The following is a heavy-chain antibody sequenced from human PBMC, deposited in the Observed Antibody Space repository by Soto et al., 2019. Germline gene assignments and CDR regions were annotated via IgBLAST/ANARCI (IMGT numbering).Heavy chain of an antibody. Sequence: QVQLQESGPGLVKPSGTLSLTCAVSGGSISSSNWWSWVRQPPGKGLEWIGEIYHSESTNYNPSLKSRVTISVDKSKNQFSLKLSSVTAADTAVYYCARMFGCSGGSCYDYYGMDVWGQGTTVTVSS. J-gene: IGHJ6*02. CDR1: GGSISSSNW. CDR2: IYHSEST. D-gene: IGHD2-15*01. V-gene: IGHV4-4*02. CDR3: ARMFGCSGGSCYDYYGMDV.